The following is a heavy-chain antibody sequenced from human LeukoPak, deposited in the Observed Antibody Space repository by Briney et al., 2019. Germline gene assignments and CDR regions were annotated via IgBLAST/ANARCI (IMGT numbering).Heavy chain of an antibody. CDR2: IYSGAST. V-gene: IGHV3-53*01. Sequence: PGRSLRLSCAASAFTVGSTYMRSARPPPGNWLEWVSVIYSGASTYYADSVKGRFTISRDNSKNTLYLQMNSLRAEDTAVYYCARDGRPTVTDYWGQGTLVTVSS. J-gene: IGHJ4*02. CDR3: ARDGRPTVTDY. CDR1: AFTVGSTY. D-gene: IGHD4-17*01.